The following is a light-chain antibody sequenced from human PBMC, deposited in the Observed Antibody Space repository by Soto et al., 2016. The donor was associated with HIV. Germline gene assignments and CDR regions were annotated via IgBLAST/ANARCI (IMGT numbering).Light chain of an antibody. CDR3: QAWDSSNVA. V-gene: IGLV3-1*01. CDR1: KLGDKY. CDR2: QNT. J-gene: IGLJ2*01. Sequence: SYELTQSPSVSVSPGQTASITCSGDKLGDKYVCWYQQRPGQSPVLVIYQNTKRPSGIPERFSGSNSGNTATLSISGTQAMDEADYFCQAWDSSNVAFGGGTKLTVL.